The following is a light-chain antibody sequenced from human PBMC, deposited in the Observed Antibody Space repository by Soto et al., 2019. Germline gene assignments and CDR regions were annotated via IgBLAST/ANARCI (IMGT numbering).Light chain of an antibody. J-gene: IGLJ1*01. CDR1: SSNIGGNT. Sequence: QSVLTQPPSASGAPGQRVTISCSGSSSNIGGNTVNWYQQLPGAAPKILIYGDNQRPSGVPDRFSVSKSGTSASLAISGLRSEDAADYYCAAWDDSLNAFVFGTGTKVTVL. CDR3: AAWDDSLNAFV. V-gene: IGLV1-44*01. CDR2: GDN.